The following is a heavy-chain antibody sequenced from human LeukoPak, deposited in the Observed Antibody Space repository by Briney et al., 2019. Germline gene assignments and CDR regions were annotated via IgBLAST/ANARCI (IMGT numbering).Heavy chain of an antibody. Sequence: GGSLRLSCAASGFTFSSYGMHWVRQAPGKGLEWVTVIWYDGSNKYYADSVKGRFTISRDNSKNTLYLQMNSLRAEDTAVYYCAKTLQLSSWYSAYYYYYGMDVWGQGTTVTVSS. D-gene: IGHD6-13*01. CDR3: AKTLQLSSWYSAYYYYYGMDV. V-gene: IGHV3-30*02. CDR1: GFTFSSYG. J-gene: IGHJ6*02. CDR2: IWYDGSNK.